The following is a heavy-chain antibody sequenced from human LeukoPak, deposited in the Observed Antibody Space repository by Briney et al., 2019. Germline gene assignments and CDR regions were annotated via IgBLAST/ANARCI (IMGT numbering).Heavy chain of an antibody. J-gene: IGHJ4*02. CDR1: GGSISSSSYY. D-gene: IGHD6-13*01. CDR2: IYYSGST. Sequence: SETLSLTCTVSGGSISSSSYYWGWIRQPPGKGLEWIGSIYYSGSTYYNPSLKGRVTISVDTSKNQFSLKLSSVTAADTAVYYCARDGAAAGTFDYWGQGTLVTVSS. V-gene: IGHV4-39*07. CDR3: ARDGAAAGTFDY.